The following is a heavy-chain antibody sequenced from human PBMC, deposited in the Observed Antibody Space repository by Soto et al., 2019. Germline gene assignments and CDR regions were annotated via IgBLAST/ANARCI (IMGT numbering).Heavy chain of an antibody. D-gene: IGHD5-12*01. Sequence: ASVKVSCKASGYTFTSYVVHWMRQAPGQSLERMGWVHAGNGDTKFAEKLQGRVSMTRDTSTTTAYMEVCSLRSEDTAMYYCVRDSPIGSAFSGHDDIDSWGQGTLVTVSS. CDR3: VRDSPIGSAFSGHDDIDS. V-gene: IGHV1-3*01. CDR1: GYTFTSYV. J-gene: IGHJ4*02. CDR2: VHAGNGDT.